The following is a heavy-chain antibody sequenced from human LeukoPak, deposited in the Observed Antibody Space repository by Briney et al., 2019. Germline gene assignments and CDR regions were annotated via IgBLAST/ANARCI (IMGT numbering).Heavy chain of an antibody. J-gene: IGHJ4*02. CDR2: INPKSGAT. CDR3: ARDLGGPGKNRVLAPAARECPDY. CDR1: GYTFTGYY. D-gene: IGHD2-2*01. V-gene: IGHV1-2*02. Sequence: ASVKVSCKASGYTFTGYYMHWVRQAPGQGLEWMGWINPKSGATNYAQKFQGRVTVTRDTSISTAYMELSSLRSADTAVYYCARDLGGPGKNRVLAPAARECPDYWGQGTLVTASS.